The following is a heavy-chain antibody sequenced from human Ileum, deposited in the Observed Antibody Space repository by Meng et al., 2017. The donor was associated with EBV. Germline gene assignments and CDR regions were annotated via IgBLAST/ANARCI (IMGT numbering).Heavy chain of an antibody. J-gene: IGHJ5*02. CDR2: LPAYGGKI. CDR3: ARDETGRFDP. D-gene: IGHD1-14*01. V-gene: IGHV3-30*03. Sequence: MQLMESGGGVVQPGRSLRLSCAASGFTFSHYGMFWVRQAPGKGPEWVAILPAYGGKIYYSDSVKGRFSVSRDNSKNTLYLQMNSLRVEDTAMYYCARDETGRFDPWGQGTLVTVSS. CDR1: GFTFSHYG.